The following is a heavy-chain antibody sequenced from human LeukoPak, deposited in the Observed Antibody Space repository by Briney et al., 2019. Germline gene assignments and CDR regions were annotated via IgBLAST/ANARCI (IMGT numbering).Heavy chain of an antibody. D-gene: IGHD3-10*01. Sequence: GGSLRLSCAASGFPYSIYAMSWVRQAPGKGLEWVSAISGCGGGTYYVDSVKGRFTISRDNAKNTLYLQMNSLRADDTAVHYRAKGWGCGSGSYYSDYWGQGTLVTVSS. CDR1: GFPYSIYA. J-gene: IGHJ4*02. CDR2: ISGCGGGT. V-gene: IGHV3-23*01. CDR3: AKGWGCGSGSYYSDY.